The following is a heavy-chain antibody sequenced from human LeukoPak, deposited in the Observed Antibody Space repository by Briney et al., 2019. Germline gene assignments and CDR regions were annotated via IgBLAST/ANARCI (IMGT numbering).Heavy chain of an antibody. V-gene: IGHV1-46*01. D-gene: IGHD1-26*01. CDR1: GYTFTIYY. CDR2: INPTGGST. J-gene: IGHJ5*02. Sequence: ASVRVSSKPSGYTFTIYYMHCVPHAPGQGLEWMGLINPTGGSTGYAQKFQGRVTMTRDISTSTDYMELCSLRSEDTTIYYCARDNSVGDNAWWFDPWGQGTLVTVSS. CDR3: ARDNSVGDNAWWFDP.